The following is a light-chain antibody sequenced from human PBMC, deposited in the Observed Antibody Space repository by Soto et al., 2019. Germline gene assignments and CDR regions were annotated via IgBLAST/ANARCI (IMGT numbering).Light chain of an antibody. J-gene: IGLJ2*01. CDR3: CSYAGSSTV. CDR2: EGS. CDR1: RSDVGSYNL. Sequence: QSALTQPASVSGSPGQSITISCTGTRSDVGSYNLVSWYQQHPGKAPKLMIYEGSKRPSGVSNRFSGSKSGSTASLTISGLQAEDEADYYCCSYAGSSTVFGGGTQLTVL. V-gene: IGLV2-23*01.